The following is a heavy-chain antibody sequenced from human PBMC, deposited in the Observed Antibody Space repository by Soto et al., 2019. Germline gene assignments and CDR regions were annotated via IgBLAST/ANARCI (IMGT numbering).Heavy chain of an antibody. Sequence: QVQLQESGPGLVKPSQTLSLTCTVSGGSISSGGYYWSWIRQHPGKGLEWIGYIYYSGSTYYNPSLKSRVTISVDPSKNQFSLKLSSVTAAETAVYYCAREGGIVGATAADYWGQGTLVTVSS. CDR3: AREGGIVGATAADY. CDR1: GGSISSGGYY. CDR2: IYYSGST. V-gene: IGHV4-31*03. D-gene: IGHD1-26*01. J-gene: IGHJ4*02.